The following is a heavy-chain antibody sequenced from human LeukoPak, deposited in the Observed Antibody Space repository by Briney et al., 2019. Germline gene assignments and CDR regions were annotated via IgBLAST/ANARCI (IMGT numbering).Heavy chain of an antibody. CDR2: ISGGGGNT. J-gene: IGHJ4*02. CDR1: GFTFSSFA. Sequence: GGSLRLSCAASGFTFSSFATTWVRQAPGKGLEWVSTISGGGGNTDYADSVKGRFTISRDNSKNTVHLQMNSLRDEDTAIYYCAKNMEIRGIMSIDYWGQGTLVTVSS. V-gene: IGHV3-23*01. D-gene: IGHD3-10*01. CDR3: AKNMEIRGIMSIDY.